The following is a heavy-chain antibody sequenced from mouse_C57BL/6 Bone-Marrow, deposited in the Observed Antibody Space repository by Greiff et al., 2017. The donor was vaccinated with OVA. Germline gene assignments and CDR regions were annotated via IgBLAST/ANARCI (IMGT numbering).Heavy chain of an antibody. Sequence: QVQLQQPGAELVMPGASVKLSCKASGYTFTSYWMHWVKQRPGQGLEWIGEIDPSDSYTNYNQKFKGKSTLTVDKSSSTAYMQLSSLTSEDSAVYYCAIDRYYSSSYAMDYWGQGTSVTVSS. CDR3: AIDRYYSSSYAMDY. CDR2: IDPSDSYT. CDR1: GYTFTSYW. J-gene: IGHJ4*01. D-gene: IGHD2-5*01. V-gene: IGHV1-69*01.